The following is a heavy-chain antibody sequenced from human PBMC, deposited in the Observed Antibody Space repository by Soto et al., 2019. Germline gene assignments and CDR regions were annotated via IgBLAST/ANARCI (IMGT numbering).Heavy chain of an antibody. CDR1: GYTFSGHN. D-gene: IGHD1-1*01. V-gene: IGHV1-2*02. J-gene: IGHJ6*02. CDR3: ARGPATTYGAMYYYYGMDV. Sequence: QVQLVQSGAEVKKPGASVKVSCKASGYTFSGHNLHWVRQAPGQGLEWMGWINPKSGATNYLQKFHGRVTMTRDTSISAAYMEVSRLRSDDTAVYFCARGPATTYGAMYYYYGMDVWGQGTTVTVSS. CDR2: INPKSGAT.